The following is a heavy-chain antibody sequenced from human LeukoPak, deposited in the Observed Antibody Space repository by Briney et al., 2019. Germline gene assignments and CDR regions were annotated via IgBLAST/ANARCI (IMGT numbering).Heavy chain of an antibody. Sequence: GESQKISCKGSGYSFTSYWIGWVRQMPGKGLEWMGIIYPGDSDTRYSPSFQGQVTISADKSISTAYLQWSSLKASDTAMYYCARRTGDYVWGSYHDFDYWGQGTLVTVSS. V-gene: IGHV5-51*01. D-gene: IGHD3-16*02. CDR1: GYSFTSYW. CDR3: ARRTGDYVWGSYHDFDY. CDR2: IYPGDSDT. J-gene: IGHJ4*02.